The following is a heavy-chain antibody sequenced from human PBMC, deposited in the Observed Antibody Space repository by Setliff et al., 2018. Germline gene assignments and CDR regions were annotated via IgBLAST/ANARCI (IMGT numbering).Heavy chain of an antibody. V-gene: IGHV1-46*01. CDR1: GYTFTSYY. J-gene: IGHJ4*02. Sequence: ASVKVSCKASGYTFTSYYMHWVRQAPGQGLEWMGIINPSSGSTSYAQKFQGRVTMTRDTSTSTVYMELSSLRSEDTAVYYCAREAKRNVVVVVAATPVYWGQGTLVTV. D-gene: IGHD2-15*01. CDR2: INPSSGST. CDR3: AREAKRNVVVVVAATPVY.